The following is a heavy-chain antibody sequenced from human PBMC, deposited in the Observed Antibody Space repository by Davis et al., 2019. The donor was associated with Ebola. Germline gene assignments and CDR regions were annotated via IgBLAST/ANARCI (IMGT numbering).Heavy chain of an antibody. Sequence: PGGSLRLSCAASGFTFDDYAMHWVRQAPGKGLEWVSGISWNSGSIGYADSVKGRFTISRDNAKNSLYLQMNSLRAEDTAVYYCARPMDWAFDYWGQGTLVTVSS. V-gene: IGHV3-9*01. CDR1: GFTFDDYA. CDR3: ARPMDWAFDY. CDR2: ISWNSGSI. J-gene: IGHJ4*02. D-gene: IGHD3/OR15-3a*01.